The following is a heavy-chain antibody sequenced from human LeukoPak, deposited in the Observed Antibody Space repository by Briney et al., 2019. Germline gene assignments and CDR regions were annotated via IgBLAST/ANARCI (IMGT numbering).Heavy chain of an antibody. Sequence: PSETLSLTCAVYGGSFSGYYWSWIRQPPGKGLEWIGEINHSGSTNYNPSLKSRVTISVDTSKNQFSLKLSSVTAADTAVYYCATLGATIYYFDYWGQGTLVTVSS. CDR2: INHSGST. CDR1: GGSFSGYY. D-gene: IGHD5-24*01. J-gene: IGHJ4*02. CDR3: ATLGATIYYFDY. V-gene: IGHV4-34*01.